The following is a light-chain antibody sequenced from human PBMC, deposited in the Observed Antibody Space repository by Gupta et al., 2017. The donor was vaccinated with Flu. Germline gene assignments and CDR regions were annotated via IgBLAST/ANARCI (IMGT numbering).Light chain of an antibody. CDR1: KLGDQY. Sequence: SYELTQPPSVSVSPGQTASVTCSGDKLGDQYASWYQQKPGQSPILVIYQDNKRPSGIPERFSGSISGNTATLTISGTQPMDEADYYCQAWDGNTVVFGGETKLTVL. V-gene: IGLV3-1*01. CDR2: QDN. J-gene: IGLJ2*01. CDR3: QAWDGNTVV.